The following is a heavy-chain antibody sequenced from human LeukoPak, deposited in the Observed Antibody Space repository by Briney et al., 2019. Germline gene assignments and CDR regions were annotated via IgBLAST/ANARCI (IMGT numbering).Heavy chain of an antibody. J-gene: IGHJ4*02. D-gene: IGHD3-16*02. CDR1: GYTFTNYA. CDR2: IHPSTGNP. Sequence: ASVKVSCKPSGYTFTNYAMNWVRQAPGQGLEWMGWIHPSTGNPTYAQGFTRRFVFSLDTSVSTTYLQISSLKAEDTAVYYCARAFQSLGGLSLPDYWGQGTLVTVSS. CDR3: ARAFQSLGGLSLPDY. V-gene: IGHV7-4-1*02.